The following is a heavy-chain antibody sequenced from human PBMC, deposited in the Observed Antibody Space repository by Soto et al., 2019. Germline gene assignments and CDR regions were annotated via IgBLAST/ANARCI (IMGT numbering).Heavy chain of an antibody. V-gene: IGHV3-23*01. D-gene: IGHD3-10*01. CDR1: GFTFSSYA. CDR2: ISGSGGST. CDR3: AKDLYGSRSYGYYYYGMDV. Sequence: EVQLLESGGGLVQPGGSLRLSCAASGFTFSSYAMSWVRQAPGKGLEWVSAISGSGGSTYYADSVKGRFTISRDNSKNTLYLQMNSLRAEDTAVYYCAKDLYGSRSYGYYYYGMDVWGQGTTVTVSS. J-gene: IGHJ6*02.